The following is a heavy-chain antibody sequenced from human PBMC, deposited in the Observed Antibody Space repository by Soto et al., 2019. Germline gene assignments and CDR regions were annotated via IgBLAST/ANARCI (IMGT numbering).Heavy chain of an antibody. CDR1: GFTFSSYG. Sequence: GGSLILSCAASGFTFSSYGMHWVRQAPGKGLEWVAVIWYDGSNKYYADSVKGRFTISRDNSKNTLYLQMNSLRAEDTAVYYCARGGVYTAIVSYYGMDVWGQGTTVTVSS. D-gene: IGHD5-18*01. V-gene: IGHV3-33*01. J-gene: IGHJ6*02. CDR2: IWYDGSNK. CDR3: ARGGVYTAIVSYYGMDV.